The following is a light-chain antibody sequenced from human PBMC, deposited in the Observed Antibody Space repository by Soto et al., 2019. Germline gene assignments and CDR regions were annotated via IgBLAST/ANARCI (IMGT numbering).Light chain of an antibody. Sequence: QSVLTQPASVSGSPGQSITISCSGNAVSYQLVSWYQQQPGKAPKLILYDLTTRPSGVSNRFSGFKSGTTASLAISGLQAEDEAVYYCCSYVGTTNDVFGTGTKLTVL. CDR1: GNAVSYQL. J-gene: IGLJ1*01. CDR2: DLT. V-gene: IGLV2-23*02. CDR3: CSYVGTTNDV.